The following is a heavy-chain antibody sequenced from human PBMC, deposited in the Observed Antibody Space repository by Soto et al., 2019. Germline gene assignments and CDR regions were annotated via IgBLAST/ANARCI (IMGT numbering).Heavy chain of an antibody. V-gene: IGHV4-31*03. CDR1: GGSISSGGYY. CDR2: IYYSGST. J-gene: IGHJ4*02. CDR3: ARARRDRVALMVHAIGLHYFDY. D-gene: IGHD2-8*01. Sequence: SETLSLTCTVSGGSISSGGYYWSWIRQHPGKGLEWIGYIYYSGSTYYNPSLKSRVTISVDTSKNQFSLKLSSVTAADTAVYYCARARRDRVALMVHAIGLHYFDYWGQGTLVTVSS.